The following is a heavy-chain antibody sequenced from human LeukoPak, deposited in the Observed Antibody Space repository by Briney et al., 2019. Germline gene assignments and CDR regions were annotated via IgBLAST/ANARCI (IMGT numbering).Heavy chain of an antibody. J-gene: IGHJ4*02. D-gene: IGHD1-26*01. CDR2: IGAYNGKT. V-gene: IGHV1-18*01. Sequence: ASVKVSCKASGSTFTSYGISWVRQAPGQGLEWMGWIGAYNGKTNYAQKFQGRVTMTTDTSTNTAYMELRSLRSYDTAVYYCARDPQQLVGATGGGFEYWGQGTLVTVSS. CDR3: ARDPQQLVGATGGGFEY. CDR1: GSTFTSYG.